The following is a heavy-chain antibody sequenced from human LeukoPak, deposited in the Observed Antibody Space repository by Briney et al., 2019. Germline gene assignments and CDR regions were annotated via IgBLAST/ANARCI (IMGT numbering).Heavy chain of an antibody. CDR3: AKRGVDFVVVVAATSFDS. D-gene: IGHD2-15*01. J-gene: IGHJ4*02. V-gene: IGHV3-23*01. CDR1: GFTFSGYA. CDR2: ISGSGAST. Sequence: GGSLRLSCAASGFTFSGYAMSWVRQAPGKGLEWVSAISGSGASTYYADSVKGRFTISRDNSKNTLYLQMSSLRAEDTAVFYCAKRGVDFVVVVAATSFDSWGQGTLVTVSS.